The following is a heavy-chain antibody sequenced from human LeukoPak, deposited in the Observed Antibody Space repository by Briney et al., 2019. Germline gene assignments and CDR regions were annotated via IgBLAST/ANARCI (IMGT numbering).Heavy chain of an antibody. J-gene: IGHJ4*02. CDR3: AREVPGNYDSSGYTALYFDY. D-gene: IGHD3-22*01. CDR2: ISSSSTYI. CDR1: GFTFSTYS. Sequence: PGGSLRLSCAASGFTFSTYSMSWVRQAPGKGREWVSSISSSSTYIYYADSVKGRFTISRDNAKNSLYLQMNSLRAEDTAVYYCAREVPGNYDSSGYTALYFDYWGQGALATVSS. V-gene: IGHV3-21*01.